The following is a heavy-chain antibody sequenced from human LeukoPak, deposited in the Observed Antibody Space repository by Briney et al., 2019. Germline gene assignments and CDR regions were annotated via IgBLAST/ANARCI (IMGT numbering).Heavy chain of an antibody. Sequence: AGGSLRLSCAASGFSFSSYEMNWVRQAPGKGLEWISYISASGTLTHYADSVKGRFTISRDNAKNTLYLQMNSLRAEDTAVYYCAREHRGSGWYFLENYYYYMDVWGKGTTVTVSS. CDR2: ISASGTLT. J-gene: IGHJ6*03. D-gene: IGHD6-19*01. CDR1: GFSFSSYE. CDR3: AREHRGSGWYFLENYYYYMDV. V-gene: IGHV3-48*03.